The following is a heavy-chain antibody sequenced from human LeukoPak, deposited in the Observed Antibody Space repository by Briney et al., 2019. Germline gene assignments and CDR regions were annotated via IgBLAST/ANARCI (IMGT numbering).Heavy chain of an antibody. J-gene: IGHJ4*02. V-gene: IGHV4-30-4*08. Sequence: PSQTLSLTCTVSGGSISSGDYFWSWIRQPPGKGLEWIGYIYYSGSTYYNPSLKSRLTISVDTSKNQFSLKLSSVTAADTAVYYCARDLTGYDYFDYWGQGTLVTVSS. CDR3: ARDLTGYDYFDY. CDR1: GGSISSGDYF. D-gene: IGHD5-12*01. CDR2: IYYSGST.